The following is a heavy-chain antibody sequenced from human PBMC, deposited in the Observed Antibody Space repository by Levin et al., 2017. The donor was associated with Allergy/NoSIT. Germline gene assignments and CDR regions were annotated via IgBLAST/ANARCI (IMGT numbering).Heavy chain of an antibody. V-gene: IGHV3-33*01. D-gene: IGHD2-2*01. J-gene: IGHJ4*02. CDR1: GFTFSSYG. CDR3: ARDRYCTTTSCSYNFDY. CDR2: LWYDGSNK. Sequence: GGSLRLSCIASGFTFSSYGMHWVRQAPGKGLEWVAVLWYDGSNKYYADSVKGRFTISRDNSKETLYLQMNSLRADDTAVYYCARDRYCTTTSCSYNFDYWGQGTLVTVSS.